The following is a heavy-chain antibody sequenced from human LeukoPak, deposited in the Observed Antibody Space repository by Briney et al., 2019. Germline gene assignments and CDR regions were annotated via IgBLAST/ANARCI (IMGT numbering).Heavy chain of an antibody. V-gene: IGHV4-59*08. CDR2: ISYSGST. Sequence: SETLSLTCTVSGGSIRSFYWDWIRQPPGKGLEWIGYISYSGSTNYNPSLKSRVTISLDTSKNRFSLKLSSVPAADTAMYYCARLRGDSPLFYFDYSGQGTLVTVSS. CDR1: GGSIRSFY. J-gene: IGHJ4*02. D-gene: IGHD3-16*01. CDR3: ARLRGDSPLFYFDY.